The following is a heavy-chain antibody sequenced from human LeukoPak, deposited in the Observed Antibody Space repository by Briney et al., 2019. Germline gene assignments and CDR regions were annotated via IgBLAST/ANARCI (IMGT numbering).Heavy chain of an antibody. J-gene: IGHJ4*02. D-gene: IGHD2-15*01. CDR1: GFTVSTNY. CDR3: ARVSQTPGGRGYFDY. CDR2: IFSGGTT. V-gene: IGHV3-53*01. Sequence: GGSLRLSCAASGFTVSTNYINWVRQAPGKGLEWVSTIFSGGTTYYADSVKGRFTISRDNAKNSLYLQMNSLRAEDTAAYYCARVSQTPGGRGYFDYWGQGTLVTVSS.